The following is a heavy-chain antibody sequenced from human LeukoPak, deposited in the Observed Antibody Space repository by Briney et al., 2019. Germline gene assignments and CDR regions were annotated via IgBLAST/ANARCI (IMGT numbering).Heavy chain of an antibody. CDR1: GGSISSYY. D-gene: IGHD3-10*01. Sequence: SETLSLTCTVSGGSISSYYWSWIRQPPGKGLEWIGYIYYSGSTNYNPSLKSRVTISVDTSKNQFSLKLSSVTAADTAVYYCARDFNYGSGSYFDCWGQGTLVTVSS. CDR3: ARDFNYGSGSYFDC. V-gene: IGHV4-59*01. CDR2: IYYSGST. J-gene: IGHJ4*02.